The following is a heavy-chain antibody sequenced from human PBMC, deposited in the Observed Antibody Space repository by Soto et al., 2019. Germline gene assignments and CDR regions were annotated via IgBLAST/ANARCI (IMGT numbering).Heavy chain of an antibody. CDR3: VRDGTKTLRDWFDP. J-gene: IGHJ5*02. Sequence: SETLSLTCTVSGASISGFYWSWIRKSAGKGLEWIGRIYATGTTDYNPSLKSRVMMSVDTSKKQFSLKLRSVAAADTAVYYCVRDGTKTLRDWFDPWGQGISVTVS. CDR2: IYATGTT. CDR1: GASISGFY. D-gene: IGHD1-1*01. V-gene: IGHV4-4*07.